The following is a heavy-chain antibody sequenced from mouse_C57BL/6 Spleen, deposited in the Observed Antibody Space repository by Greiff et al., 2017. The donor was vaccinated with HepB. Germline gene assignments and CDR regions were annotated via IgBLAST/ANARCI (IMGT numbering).Heavy chain of an antibody. D-gene: IGHD2-4*01. CDR1: GYAFSSYW. J-gene: IGHJ2*01. CDR3: ARGNYDYDVDY. CDR2: IYPGDGDT. V-gene: IGHV1-80*01. Sequence: QVQLKQSGAELVKPGASVKISCKASGYAFSSYWMNWVKQRPGKGLEWIGQIYPGDGDTNYNGKFKGKATLTADKSSSTAYMQLSSLTSEDSAVYFCARGNYDYDVDYWGQGTTLTVSS.